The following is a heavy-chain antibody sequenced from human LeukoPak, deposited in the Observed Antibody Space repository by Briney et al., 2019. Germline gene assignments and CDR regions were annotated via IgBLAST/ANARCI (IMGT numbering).Heavy chain of an antibody. CDR1: GHSLSSYY. V-gene: IGHV4-59*08. Sequence: AEPLSLPCSVSGHSLSSYYWRWLRQPPGKGLEWIVYMSYSGSTKYIPSLKSRVTISVDTSKNTCSLKVSTVTAADTAVYYCARLWSPMVENDYWGQGTLVTVSS. D-gene: IGHD2-15*01. CDR3: ARLWSPMVENDY. J-gene: IGHJ4*02. CDR2: MSYSGST.